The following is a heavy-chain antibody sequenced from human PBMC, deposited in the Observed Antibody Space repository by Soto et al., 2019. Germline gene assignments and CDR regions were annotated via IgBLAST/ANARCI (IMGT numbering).Heavy chain of an antibody. Sequence: QLQLQESGPGLVKPSETLSLTCTVSGGSISSSSYYWGWIRQPPGKGLEWIGSIYYSGSTYYNPSLRRRVTRAVDTSKNQFSRKLSSVTAADTAVYYWARHTPAISISDHWGQGTLVTVSS. CDR3: ARHTPAISISDH. CDR1: GGSISSSSYY. V-gene: IGHV4-39*01. J-gene: IGHJ4*02. D-gene: IGHD2-15*01. CDR2: IYYSGST.